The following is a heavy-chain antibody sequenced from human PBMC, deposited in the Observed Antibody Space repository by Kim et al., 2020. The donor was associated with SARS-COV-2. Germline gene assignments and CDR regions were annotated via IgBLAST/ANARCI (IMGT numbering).Heavy chain of an antibody. CDR3: ANQGDY. J-gene: IGHJ4*02. CDR2: GSGDST. V-gene: IGHV3-23*01. Sequence: GSGDSTSYADSVKGRFTISRDNSKNTLYLQINSLRAEDTAVYYCANQGDYWGQGTLVTVSS.